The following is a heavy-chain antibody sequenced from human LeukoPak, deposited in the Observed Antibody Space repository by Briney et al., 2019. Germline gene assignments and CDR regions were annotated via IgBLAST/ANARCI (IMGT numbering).Heavy chain of an antibody. D-gene: IGHD2-21*02. CDR2: INPNSGGT. CDR1: GYTFTGYY. J-gene: IGHJ6*03. Sequence: ASVKVSCKASGYTFTGYYMHWVRQAPGQGLEWMGWINPNSGGTNYAQKFQGRVTMTRDTSISTAYMELRSLRSDDTAVYYCARYLGDYDYYYYMDVWGKGTKVTVFS. CDR3: ARYLGDYDYYYYMDV. V-gene: IGHV1-2*02.